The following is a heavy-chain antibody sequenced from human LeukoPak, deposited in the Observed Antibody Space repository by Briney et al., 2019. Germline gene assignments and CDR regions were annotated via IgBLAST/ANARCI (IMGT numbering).Heavy chain of an antibody. J-gene: IGHJ4*02. D-gene: IGHD3-3*01. Sequence: SETLSLTCTVSGGSISSSSYYWGWIRQPPGKGLEWIGSIYYSGSTYYNPSLKSRVTISVDTSKNQFSLKLSSVTAADTAVYYCARVSLSPFLRYFDYWGQGTLVTVSS. CDR2: IYYSGST. CDR1: GGSISSSSYY. V-gene: IGHV4-39*07. CDR3: ARVSLSPFLRYFDY.